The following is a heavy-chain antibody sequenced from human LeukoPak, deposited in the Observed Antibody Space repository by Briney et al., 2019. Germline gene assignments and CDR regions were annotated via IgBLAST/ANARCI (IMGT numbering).Heavy chain of an antibody. CDR3: ARETLYYHDSSGYYETFGAFDI. D-gene: IGHD3-22*01. CDR2: IIPILGIA. V-gene: IGHV1-69*04. Sequence: KVSCKASGYTFTSYGISWVRQAPGQGLEWMGRIIPILGIANYAQKFQGRVTITADKSTSTAYMELSSLRSEDTAVYYCARETLYYHDSSGYYETFGAFDIWGQGTMVTVSS. CDR1: GYTFTSYG. J-gene: IGHJ3*02.